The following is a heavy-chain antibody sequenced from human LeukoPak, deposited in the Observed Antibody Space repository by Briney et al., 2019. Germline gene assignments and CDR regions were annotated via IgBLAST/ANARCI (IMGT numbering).Heavy chain of an antibody. D-gene: IGHD2-2*01. CDR2: ISSSSSYI. CDR3: ARDQQGYCSSTSCLEDY. CDR1: GFTFSSYS. Sequence: GGSLRLSSAASGFTFSSYSMNWVRQAPGKGLEWVSSISSSSSYIYYADSVKGRFTISRDNAKNSLYLQMNSLRAEDTAVYYCARDQQGYCSSTSCLEDYWGQGTLVTVSS. J-gene: IGHJ4*02. V-gene: IGHV3-21*01.